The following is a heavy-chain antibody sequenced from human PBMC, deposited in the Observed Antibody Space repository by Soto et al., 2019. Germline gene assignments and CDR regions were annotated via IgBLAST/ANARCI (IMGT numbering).Heavy chain of an antibody. CDR2: IFSDAER. J-gene: IGHJ6*02. CDR1: GFSLTTGRMG. Sequence: SGPTLVNPTETLTLTCNVSGFSLTTGRMGVSWIRQPPGKALEWLAHIFSDAERSYSRSLQCRRTVSKVGSRSQVVLTMTNMDPVDTVTYFCVRINADSYSSHDPMAVPCQGATVTVSS. V-gene: IGHV2-26*01. D-gene: IGHD2-15*01. CDR3: VRINADSYSSHDPMAV.